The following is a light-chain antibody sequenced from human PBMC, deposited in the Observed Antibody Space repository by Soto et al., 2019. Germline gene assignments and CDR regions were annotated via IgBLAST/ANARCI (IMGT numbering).Light chain of an antibody. CDR2: VVS. CDR3: SSFAGNNNLV. CDR1: SSDVGGYNY. Sequence: QSALTQPPSASGSPGQSVTISCTGTSSDVGGYNYVSWYQQHPGKAPKLMISVVSKRPSGVPDRFSGSKSGNTASLTVSGLQAEDEADYYCSSFAGNNNLVFGGGTQLTVL. V-gene: IGLV2-8*01. J-gene: IGLJ2*01.